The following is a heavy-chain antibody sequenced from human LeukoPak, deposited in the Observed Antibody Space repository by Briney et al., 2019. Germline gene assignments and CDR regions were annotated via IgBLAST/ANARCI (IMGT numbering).Heavy chain of an antibody. CDR3: ARGGTTPYYYYYMDV. J-gene: IGHJ6*03. CDR2: IYSDGST. V-gene: IGHV3-53*01. D-gene: IGHD1-7*01. CDR1: GFSVSSNY. Sequence: GGSLRLSCAASGFSVSSNYMSWVRQAPGKGLEWVSVIYSDGSTYYADSVKGRFTISRDNSKNTLYLQMNSLRAEDTAVYYCARGGTTPYYYYYMDVWGKGTTVTVSS.